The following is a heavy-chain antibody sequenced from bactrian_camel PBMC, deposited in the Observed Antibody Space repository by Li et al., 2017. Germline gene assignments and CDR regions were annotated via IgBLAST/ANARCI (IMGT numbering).Heavy chain of an antibody. D-gene: IGHD4*01. CDR3: APPSDYGLGG. CDR2: IYSDGSNT. Sequence: VQLVESGGGLVQPGGSLRLSCAASGFTFSSYYLSWVRQAPGKGLEWVSSIYSDGSNTVYADSVTGRFTISRDNAKNTQSLQMNSLKFEDTALYYCAPPSDYGLGGWGQGTQVTVS. V-gene: IGHV3-2*01. J-gene: IGHJ4*01. CDR1: GFTFSSYY.